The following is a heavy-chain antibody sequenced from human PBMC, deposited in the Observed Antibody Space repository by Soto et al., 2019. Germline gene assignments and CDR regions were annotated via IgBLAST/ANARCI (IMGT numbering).Heavy chain of an antibody. V-gene: IGHV6-1*01. CDR2: TYYRSKWYN. J-gene: IGHJ4*02. Sequence: SQTLSLTCAISGDSVSSNSAAWNWIGQSPSRGLEWLGRTYYRSKWYNDYAVSVKSRITINPDTSKNQFSLQLNSVTPEDTAVYYCAREDQSITIFGVVLRGIYYFDYWGQGTLVTVSS. D-gene: IGHD3-3*01. CDR3: AREDQSITIFGVVLRGIYYFDY. CDR1: GDSVSSNSAA.